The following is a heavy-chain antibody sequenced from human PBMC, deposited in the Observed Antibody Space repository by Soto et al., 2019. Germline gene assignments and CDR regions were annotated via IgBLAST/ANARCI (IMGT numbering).Heavy chain of an antibody. Sequence: QLQLQESGPGLVKPSETLSLTCTVSGGSISSSSYYWGWIRQPPGKGLEWIGSIYYSGSTYYNPSLKSRVTISVDTSKNQFSLKLSSVTAADTAVYYCAELIVVVPAAEYYFDYWGQGTLVTVSS. D-gene: IGHD2-2*01. J-gene: IGHJ4*02. CDR2: IYYSGST. CDR1: GGSISSSSYY. V-gene: IGHV4-39*01. CDR3: AELIVVVPAAEYYFDY.